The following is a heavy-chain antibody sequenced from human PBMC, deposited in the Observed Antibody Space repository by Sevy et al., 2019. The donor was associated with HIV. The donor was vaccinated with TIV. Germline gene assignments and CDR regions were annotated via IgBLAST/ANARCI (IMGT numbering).Heavy chain of an antibody. D-gene: IGHD1-26*01. CDR1: GFTFSSYN. Sequence: GGSLRLSCAASGFTFSSYNMNWVRQAPGKGLEWVSSVSGSSNYIYYAESVKGRFIISRDNAKNTLYLQMNSLRADDTAVYYCARGPPDGSYDYFDYWGQGTLVIVSS. J-gene: IGHJ4*02. CDR2: VSGSSNYI. CDR3: ARGPPDGSYDYFDY. V-gene: IGHV3-21*06.